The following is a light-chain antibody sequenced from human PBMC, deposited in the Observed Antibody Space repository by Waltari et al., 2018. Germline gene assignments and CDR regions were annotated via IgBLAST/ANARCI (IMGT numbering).Light chain of an antibody. CDR2: EGS. J-gene: IGLJ1*01. CDR3: ASYGRNKNCL. CDR1: SNDVGGYDY. V-gene: IGLV2-8*01. Sequence: QSALTQPPSASGSPGQSVTISCTGTSNDVGGYDYVSWYQQHPGKAPKLLIYEGSKRPSRIPLRFSASKSGNTASLTVSGLQAEDEADYYCASYGRNKNCLFGTGTKITVL.